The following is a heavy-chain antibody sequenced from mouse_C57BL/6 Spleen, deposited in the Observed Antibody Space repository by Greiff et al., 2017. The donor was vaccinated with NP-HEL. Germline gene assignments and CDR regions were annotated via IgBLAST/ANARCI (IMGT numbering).Heavy chain of an antibody. CDR2: IYPGDGDT. D-gene: IGHD1-1*01. CDR1: GYAFSSSW. J-gene: IGHJ3*01. CDR3: AREYYYGSSYKTY. Sequence: VQLQQSGPELVKPGASVKISCKASGYAFSSSWMNWVKQRPGKGLEWIGRIYPGDGDTNYNGKFKGKATLTADKSSSTAYMQLSSLTSEDSAVYFCAREYYYGSSYKTYWGQGTLVTVSA. V-gene: IGHV1-82*01.